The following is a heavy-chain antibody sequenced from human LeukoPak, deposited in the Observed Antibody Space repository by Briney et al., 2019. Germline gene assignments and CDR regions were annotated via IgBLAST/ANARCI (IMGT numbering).Heavy chain of an antibody. J-gene: IGHJ5*02. V-gene: IGHV1-8*01. CDR3: ARGPRDYDESIRYNWFDP. CDR2: KNPKSGNT. D-gene: IGHD4-17*01. Sequence: ASVRVSCKASGYTFSNYDINWVRQATGQGLEWMGWKNPKSGNTGYAQKFQGRVTMTRDTSISTAYMELSSLTSDDTAVYYCARGPRDYDESIRYNWFDPWGQGTLVTVSS. CDR1: GYTFSNYD.